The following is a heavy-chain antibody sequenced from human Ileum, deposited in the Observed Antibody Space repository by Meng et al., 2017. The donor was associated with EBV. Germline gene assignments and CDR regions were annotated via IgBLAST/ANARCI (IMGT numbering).Heavy chain of an antibody. CDR1: AYSIRRNL. CDR3: ARGEDYTWDV. Sequence: QVPLQDAGPGRVKPSRTLSLTCRVTAYSIRRNLWCWVRQHPEKGLEWIAEILHAAITNYNPSLKGQVTMSVDKSKNQASLNLSSVTAADTAIYYCARGEDYTWDVWGQGTLVTVSS. CDR2: ILHAAIT. D-gene: IGHD3-16*01. J-gene: IGHJ4*02. V-gene: IGHV4-4*02.